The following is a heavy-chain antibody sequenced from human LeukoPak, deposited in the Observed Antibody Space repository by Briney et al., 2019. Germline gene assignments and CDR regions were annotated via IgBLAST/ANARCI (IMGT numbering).Heavy chain of an antibody. CDR2: ISPSGDIT. CDR1: GFTFSSHG. V-gene: IGHV3-23*01. D-gene: IGHD5-18*01. Sequence: QPGGSLRLSCAGSGFTFSSHGMDWVRQAPGKGLEWVSGISPSGDITYYADSVKGRFTISRDNSKNTVFLQMNSLRAEDTAISHCAKDSAWIQFNDWGQGTLFTVSS. CDR3: AKDSAWIQFND. J-gene: IGHJ4*02.